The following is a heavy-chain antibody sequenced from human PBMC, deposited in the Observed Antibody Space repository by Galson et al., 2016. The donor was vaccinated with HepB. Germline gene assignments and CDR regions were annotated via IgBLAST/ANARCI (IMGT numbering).Heavy chain of an antibody. CDR1: NASISSYY. D-gene: IGHD2/OR15-2a*01. CDR2: IYYSGST. Sequence: ETLSLTCTVSNASISSYYWSWVRQPPGKGLEWIGYIYYSGSTNYNSSLKSRVTISIDTSKNQFSLNLSSVTAADTAVYYCARLKGLLLPQYYYYYGMDVWVQGSTVTVSS. CDR3: ARLKGLLLPQYYYYYGMDV. V-gene: IGHV4-59*01. J-gene: IGHJ6*02.